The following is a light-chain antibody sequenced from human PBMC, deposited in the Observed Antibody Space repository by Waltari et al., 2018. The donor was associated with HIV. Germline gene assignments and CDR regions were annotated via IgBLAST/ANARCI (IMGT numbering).Light chain of an antibody. CDR3: QVWDSPSEQIL. V-gene: IGLV3-21*04. Sequence: YVLTQAPSESVAPGQTARISCGGDNIGRRSVHWYQQKPGQAPALVIYHDSEWPSGIPERFSGSNSGNTATLTISGVEAGDEAHYYCQVWDSPSEQILFGGGTRLTVL. CDR2: HDS. CDR1: NIGRRS. J-gene: IGLJ2*01.